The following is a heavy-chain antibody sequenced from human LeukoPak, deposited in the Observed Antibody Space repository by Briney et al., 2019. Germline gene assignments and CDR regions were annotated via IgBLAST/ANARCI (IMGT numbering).Heavy chain of an antibody. V-gene: IGHV3-30*18. CDR2: ISYDGSNK. D-gene: IGHD6-13*01. CDR3: AKDQFDIAAQAPYYYYGMDV. Sequence: PGRSPRLSCAASGFTFSSYGMHWVRQAPGKGLEWVAVISYDGSNKYYADSVKGRFTISRDNSKNTLYLQMNSLRAEDTAVYYCAKDQFDIAAQAPYYYYGMDVWGQGTTVTVSS. J-gene: IGHJ6*02. CDR1: GFTFSSYG.